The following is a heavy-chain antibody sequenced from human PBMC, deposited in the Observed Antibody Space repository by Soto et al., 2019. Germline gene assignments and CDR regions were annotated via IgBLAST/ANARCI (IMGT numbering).Heavy chain of an antibody. CDR2: INHSGGT. J-gene: IGHJ4*02. V-gene: IGHV4-34*01. Sequence: SETLSLTCAVYGGSFSGYYWSWIRQPPGKGLEWIGEINHSGGTNYNPSLKSRVTISVDTSKNQFSLKLSSVTAADTAVYYCARVYKIFGVVIIPGFVDYWGQGTLVTVSS. D-gene: IGHD3-3*01. CDR3: ARVYKIFGVVIIPGFVDY. CDR1: GGSFSGYY.